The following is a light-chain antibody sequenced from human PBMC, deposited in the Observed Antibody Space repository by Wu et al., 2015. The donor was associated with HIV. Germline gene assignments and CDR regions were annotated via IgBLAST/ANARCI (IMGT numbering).Light chain of an antibody. J-gene: IGKJ2*01. CDR2: GAS. CDR3: QQYDSSPYT. Sequence: EIVLTQSPATLSLSPGVRATLSCRASQNLSSYLAWYQQKPGQSPKLLIYGASTRATGIPDRFSGTGSGTDFSLTISRLESEDFAMYFCQQYDSSPYTFGQGTRLEIK. CDR1: QNLSSY. V-gene: IGKV3-20*01.